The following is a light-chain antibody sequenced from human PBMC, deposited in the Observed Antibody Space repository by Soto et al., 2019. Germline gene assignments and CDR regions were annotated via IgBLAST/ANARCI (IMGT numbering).Light chain of an antibody. V-gene: IGLV2-14*01. CDR1: SSDVGAYNF. Sequence: QSALTQPASVSGSPGQSITISCTGNSSDVGAYNFVSWYQQHSGKAPRLLIYDVTNRPSGVSNRFSGSKSGNTASLTISGLQAEDEADYYCSSYAGSSALEVFGTGTKLTVL. CDR3: SSYAGSSALEV. J-gene: IGLJ1*01. CDR2: DVT.